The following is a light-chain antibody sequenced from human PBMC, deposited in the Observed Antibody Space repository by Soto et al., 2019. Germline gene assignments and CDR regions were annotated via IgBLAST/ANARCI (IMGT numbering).Light chain of an antibody. J-gene: IGKJ4*01. CDR3: QQYGSSPLT. V-gene: IGKV3-20*01. CDR2: GAY. CDR1: QRVSNNY. Sequence: EIVLTQSPGTLSLSPGERATLSCRASQRVSNNYLAWYQQKPGQAPRLLIFGAYNRAAGIPDRFIGSGSGTDFTLTISRLEPEDFAVYYCQQYGSSPLTFGGGTKVDIK.